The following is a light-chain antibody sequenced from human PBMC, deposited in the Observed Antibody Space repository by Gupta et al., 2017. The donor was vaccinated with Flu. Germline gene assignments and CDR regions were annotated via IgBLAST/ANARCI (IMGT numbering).Light chain of an antibody. CDR3: AVWDESLNGHYV. V-gene: IGLV1-44*01. Sequence: QSALTQPPSASGTPGQRVSFSCAGSNSTIGRYGVDWYQQRPGMAPKHLIYDYRDRPSGGPNRFSGSKSGTSASLAISGLQSEDEADYYCAVWDESLNGHYVFGSGTKVTVL. J-gene: IGLJ1*01. CDR2: DYR. CDR1: NSTIGRYG.